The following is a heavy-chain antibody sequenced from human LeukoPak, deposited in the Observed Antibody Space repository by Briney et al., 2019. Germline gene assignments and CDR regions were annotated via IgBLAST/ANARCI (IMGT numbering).Heavy chain of an antibody. J-gene: IGHJ5*02. D-gene: IGHD3-10*01. CDR3: ARAVMWFGEYP. Sequence: SETLSLTCTVSGGSISSGGYYWSWIRQHPGKGLEWIGYIYYSGSTYYNPSLKSRVTISVDTSKNQSSLKLSSVTAADTAVYYCARAVMWFGEYPWGQGTLVTVSS. CDR2: IYYSGST. V-gene: IGHV4-31*03. CDR1: GGSISSGGYY.